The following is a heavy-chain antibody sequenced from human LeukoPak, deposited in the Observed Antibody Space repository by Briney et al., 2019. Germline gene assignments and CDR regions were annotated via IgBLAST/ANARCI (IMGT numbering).Heavy chain of an antibody. CDR1: GYTFTSYD. CDR2: MSPNSGDT. J-gene: IGHJ4*02. Sequence: GASVKVSCKASGYTFTSYDFSWVRQATGQGPEWMGWMSPNSGDTGYAQKFQDRVTMTRNTSISTAYMELSSLRSDDTAVYYCARGPPNWGYDYWGPGTLVTVSS. D-gene: IGHD7-27*01. V-gene: IGHV1-8*01. CDR3: ARGPPNWGYDY.